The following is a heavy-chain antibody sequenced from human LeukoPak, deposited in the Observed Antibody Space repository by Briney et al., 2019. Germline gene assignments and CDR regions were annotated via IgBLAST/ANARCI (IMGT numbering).Heavy chain of an antibody. CDR2: IRYDGSNK. V-gene: IGHV3-30*02. J-gene: IGHJ4*02. CDR3: AKDPEKAAGTNY. CDR1: GFTFSSYG. D-gene: IGHD6-13*01. Sequence: PGGSLRLSCAASGFTFSSYGMHWVRQAPGKGLEWVAFIRYDGSNKYYADSVKGRFTISRDNSKNTLYLQMNSLRAEDTAVYYCAKDPEKAAGTNYWGQGTLVTVSS.